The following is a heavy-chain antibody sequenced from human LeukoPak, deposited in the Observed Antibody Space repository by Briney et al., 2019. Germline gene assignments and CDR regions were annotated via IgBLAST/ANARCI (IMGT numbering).Heavy chain of an antibody. CDR2: ISSSGSTI. CDR1: GFTFSSYE. J-gene: IGHJ4*02. CDR3: ARDEGGELYDSSGYIDY. V-gene: IGHV3-48*03. D-gene: IGHD3-22*01. Sequence: GGSLRLSCAASGFTFSSYEMNWVRQAPGKGLEWVSYISSSGSTIYYADSVKGRFTISRDNAKNSLYLQMNSLRAEDTAVYYCARDEGGELYDSSGYIDYWGQGTLVTVSS.